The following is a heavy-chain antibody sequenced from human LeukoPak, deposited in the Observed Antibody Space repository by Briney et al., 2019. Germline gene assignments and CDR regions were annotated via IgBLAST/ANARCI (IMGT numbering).Heavy chain of an antibody. J-gene: IGHJ4*02. D-gene: IGHD3-10*01. CDR2: INSGGSSI. Sequence: GRSLRLSCAASGFTLNTYWMHWVRRAPGKGLVWVSRINSGGSSISYAASVKGRFTISRDNAKNTLFLQMDSLRAEDTAVYYCARGKFGELSHLDYWGQGTLVTVSS. CDR1: GFTLNTYW. CDR3: ARGKFGELSHLDY. V-gene: IGHV3-74*01.